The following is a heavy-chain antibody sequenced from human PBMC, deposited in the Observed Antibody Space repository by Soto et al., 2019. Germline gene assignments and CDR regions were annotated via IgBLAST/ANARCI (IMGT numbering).Heavy chain of an antibody. Sequence: SETLSLTCTVSGGSISSGGYYWSWIRQHPGKGLEWIGYIYYSGSTYYNPSLKSRVTISVDTSKNQFSLKQSSSTAADTAVYYCARSNSTEVPTWFAPWGQGTLVTVSS. D-gene: IGHD2-2*01. CDR2: IYYSGST. CDR3: ARSNSTEVPTWFAP. J-gene: IGHJ5*02. V-gene: IGHV4-31*03. CDR1: GGSISSGGYY.